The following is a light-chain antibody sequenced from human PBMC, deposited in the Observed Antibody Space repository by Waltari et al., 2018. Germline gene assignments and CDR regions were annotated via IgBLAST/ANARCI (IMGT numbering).Light chain of an antibody. V-gene: IGKV1-39*01. CDR1: QYIAKF. Sequence: TQMTHSPSSLSASLGERVTLTCRASQYIAKFLNWYQQKPGQAPSLLIYAASTLQRGVPPRFTGSGSGTDFTLTISSLQPEDFGTYYCQQSYSDSPYTFGQGTKLEI. CDR2: AAS. CDR3: QQSYSDSPYT. J-gene: IGKJ2*01.